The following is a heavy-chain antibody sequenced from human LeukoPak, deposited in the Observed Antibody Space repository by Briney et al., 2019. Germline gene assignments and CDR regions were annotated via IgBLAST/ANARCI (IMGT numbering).Heavy chain of an antibody. Sequence: SETLSLTCTVSGRSISSYYWSWIRQPAGKGLEWIGRIYTSGGTNYNPSLKSRVTMSVDTSKNQFSLKLSSVTAADTAVYYCAATGPTLLWFREEYYYGMDVWGQGTAVTVSS. V-gene: IGHV4-4*07. D-gene: IGHD3-10*01. CDR2: IYTSGGT. CDR3: AATGPTLLWFREEYYYGMDV. CDR1: GRSISSYY. J-gene: IGHJ6*02.